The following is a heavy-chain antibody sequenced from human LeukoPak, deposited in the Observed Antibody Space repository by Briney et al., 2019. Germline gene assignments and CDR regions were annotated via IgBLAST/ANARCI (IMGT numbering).Heavy chain of an antibody. J-gene: IGHJ4*02. CDR1: GFSFHDYA. CDR2: ISWNSGSI. CDR3: AKDVSSGTYFDY. V-gene: IGHV3-9*01. Sequence: GRSLRLSCAASGFSFHDYAVHWVRQAPGKGLEWVSGISWNSGSIGYADSVKGRFTISRDNAKNSLYLQMNSLRAEDTALYYCAKDVSSGTYFDYWGQGTLVTVSS. D-gene: IGHD6-19*01.